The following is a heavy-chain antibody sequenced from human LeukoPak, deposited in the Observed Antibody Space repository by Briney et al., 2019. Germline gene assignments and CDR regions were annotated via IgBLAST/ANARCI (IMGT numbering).Heavy chain of an antibody. D-gene: IGHD3-10*01. V-gene: IGHV3-64D*09. Sequence: GRSLRLSCSASGFTFSTYAIHWVRQAPGQGVEYVSGISSNGGNTYNADSVKGRFTISRDNSKNTVNLQMSSLRAEDTAVYYCVKRSGEYFDYWGQGILVTVST. CDR2: ISSNGGNT. J-gene: IGHJ4*02. CDR3: VKRSGEYFDY. CDR1: GFTFSTYA.